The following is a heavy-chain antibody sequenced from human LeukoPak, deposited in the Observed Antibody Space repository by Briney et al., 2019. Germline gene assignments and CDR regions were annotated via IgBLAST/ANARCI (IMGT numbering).Heavy chain of an antibody. CDR2: IFYDGRNN. CDR1: AFTFSAYD. V-gene: IGHV3-30*04. D-gene: IGHD2-2*02. J-gene: IGHJ5*02. CDR3: ARDKVVAAGIGVDP. Sequence: LSCYCAGAAFTFSAYDWHRDGQGQGLGLKGVAVIFYDGRNNSYEDSVKGRFTISRDNPKNPPYLQMNSLGAEDTAVNYGARDKVVAAGIGVDPWGEEALVTVSS.